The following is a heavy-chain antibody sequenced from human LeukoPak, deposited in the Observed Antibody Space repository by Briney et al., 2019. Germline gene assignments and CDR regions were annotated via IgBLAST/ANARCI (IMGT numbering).Heavy chain of an antibody. Sequence: PSETLSLTCTVSGYSISSGYYWGWIRQPPGKGLEWIGSIYHSGSTYYNPSLKSRVTISVDTSKNQFSLKLSSVTAADTAVYYCARSGSYSTIDYWGQGTLVTVSS. J-gene: IGHJ4*02. CDR3: ARSGSYSTIDY. D-gene: IGHD1-26*01. CDR1: GYSISSGYY. CDR2: IYHSGST. V-gene: IGHV4-38-2*02.